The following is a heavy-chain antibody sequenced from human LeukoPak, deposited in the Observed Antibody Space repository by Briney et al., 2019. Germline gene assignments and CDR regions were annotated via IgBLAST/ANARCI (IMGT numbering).Heavy chain of an antibody. J-gene: IGHJ4*02. Sequence: GRSLRLSCAASGFTFSSYGMHWVRQAPGKGLEWVANIKQDGSGKYYVDSVKGRFTISRDNAKNSLYLQMNSLRAEDTAVYYCARPTGGYSSGWYQIEYWGQGTLVTVSS. D-gene: IGHD6-19*01. CDR1: GFTFSSYG. CDR3: ARPTGGYSSGWYQIEY. V-gene: IGHV3-7*01. CDR2: IKQDGSGK.